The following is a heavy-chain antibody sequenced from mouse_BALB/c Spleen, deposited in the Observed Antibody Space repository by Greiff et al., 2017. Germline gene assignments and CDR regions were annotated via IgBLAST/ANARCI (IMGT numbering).Heavy chain of an antibody. V-gene: IGHV5-6-2*01. CDR1: GFTFSSYY. CDR3: ARHGTARDYAMDY. CDR2: INSNGGST. D-gene: IGHD1-2*01. Sequence: EVMLVESGGGLVKLGGSLKLSCAASGFTFSSYYMSWVRQTPEKRLELVAAINSNGGSTYYPDTVKGRFTISRDNAKNTLYLQMSSLKSEDTALYYCARHGTARDYAMDYWGQGTSVTVSS. J-gene: IGHJ4*01.